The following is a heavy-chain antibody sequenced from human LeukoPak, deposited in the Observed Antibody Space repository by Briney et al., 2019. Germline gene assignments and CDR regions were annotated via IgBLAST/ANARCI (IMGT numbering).Heavy chain of an antibody. CDR1: GGSISNYY. D-gene: IGHD1-26*01. J-gene: IGHJ4*02. CDR2: IYYSGST. V-gene: IGHV4-59*01. CDR3: ARGLVGATTPFDY. Sequence: SETLSLTCTVSGGSISNYYWNWIRLPPGKALEWIGYIYYSGSTRYNPSLKSRVTISVDTSKNQFSLRLTSVTAADTAVYYCARGLVGATTPFDYWGQGTLVTVSS.